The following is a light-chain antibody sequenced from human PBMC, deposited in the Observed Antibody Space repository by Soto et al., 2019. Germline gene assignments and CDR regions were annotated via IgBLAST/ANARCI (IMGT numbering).Light chain of an antibody. V-gene: IGKV3-20*01. Sequence: DIVLTQSPGILSLSPGERASLSCGANQRISSSFLAWYQQNPRHAPSLIIHGASSRATGVPDRITGSGSGTDFTISISRLEPEDVAVYYCQHYGSSGTFGQGTKVDIK. J-gene: IGKJ1*01. CDR3: QHYGSSGT. CDR2: GAS. CDR1: QRISSSF.